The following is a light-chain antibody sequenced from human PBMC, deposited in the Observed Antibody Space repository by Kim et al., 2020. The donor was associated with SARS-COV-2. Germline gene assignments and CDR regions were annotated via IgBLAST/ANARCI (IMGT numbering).Light chain of an antibody. CDR3: ASYAGTNIGV. V-gene: IGLV2-8*01. Sequence: QSALTQPPSASGSPGQSVTISCTGTSRDVGAYNYVSWYQQRPGEAPKLIIFEVSERPSGVPDRFSGSKPGTTASLTVSGLQAEDEADYYCASYAGTNIGVFGTGTKVTVL. CDR2: EVS. CDR1: SRDVGAYNY. J-gene: IGLJ1*01.